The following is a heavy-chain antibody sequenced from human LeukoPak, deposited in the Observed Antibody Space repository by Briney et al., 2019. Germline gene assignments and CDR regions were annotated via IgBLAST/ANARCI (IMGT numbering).Heavy chain of an antibody. V-gene: IGHV3-21*01. CDR3: ARGGLRVTGLDAFDI. Sequence: KPAGSLTLSCAASGYTFSDFSVNWVRQAPGKGLEWVSSISVRSNYRYYADSVRGRFTISRDDARDSLFLQMNSLRAEDTAVYYCARGGLRVTGLDAFDIWGQGTMVTDSS. D-gene: IGHD2-21*02. CDR2: ISVRSNYR. CDR1: GYTFSDFS. J-gene: IGHJ3*02.